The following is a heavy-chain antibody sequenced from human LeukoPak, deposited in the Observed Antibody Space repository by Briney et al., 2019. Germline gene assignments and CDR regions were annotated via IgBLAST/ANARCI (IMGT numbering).Heavy chain of an antibody. V-gene: IGHV3-15*01. Sequence: PGGSLRLSCAASGVTFSNAWIRWVCQAPGEGLEWGGRIKSKTDGGTTDYAAPVKGRFTISRDDSKNTLYLQMNSLKTEDTAVYYCAKITGTTDFDYWGQGTLVTVSS. D-gene: IGHD1-7*01. CDR1: GVTFSNAW. CDR3: AKITGTTDFDY. CDR2: IKSKTDGGTT. J-gene: IGHJ4*02.